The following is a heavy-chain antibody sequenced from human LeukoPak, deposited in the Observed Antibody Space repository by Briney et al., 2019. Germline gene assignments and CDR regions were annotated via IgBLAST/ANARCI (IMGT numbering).Heavy chain of an antibody. Sequence: PSETLSLTCTVSGGSISSYYWSWIRQPPGKGLEWIGYIYYSGSTNYNLSLKSRVTISVDTSKNQFSLKLSSVTAADTAVYYCARGKPDILTADPWGQGTLVTVSS. D-gene: IGHD3-9*01. CDR2: IYYSGST. CDR3: ARGKPDILTADP. CDR1: GGSISSYY. V-gene: IGHV4-59*01. J-gene: IGHJ5*02.